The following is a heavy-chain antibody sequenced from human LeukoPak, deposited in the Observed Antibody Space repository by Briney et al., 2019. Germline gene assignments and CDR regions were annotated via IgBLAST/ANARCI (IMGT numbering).Heavy chain of an antibody. CDR2: FHNSGTS. V-gene: IGHV4-59*01. J-gene: IGHJ4*02. Sequence: SETLSLTCTVSDDSISDYYRGWIRQPPGKGLEWIGYFHNSGTSTYNPSLESRVTISADTSKNQFSLKLNSLTTADTAVYYCTRGAGRLIDYWGQGILVTVSS. CDR1: DDSISDYY. D-gene: IGHD3-16*01. CDR3: TRGAGRLIDY.